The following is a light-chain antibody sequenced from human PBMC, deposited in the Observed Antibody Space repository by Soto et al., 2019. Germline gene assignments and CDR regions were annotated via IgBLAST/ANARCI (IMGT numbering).Light chain of an antibody. V-gene: IGKV3-20*01. Sequence: EIVLTQSPGTLSLSPGERATLSCRASQSVSSSYLAWYQQKPGQAPRLLIYGASSRATGIPDWFSGSGSGTDFSLTISRLEPEDFAVYYCQQYGSPPPWTFCQGTKVEIK. CDR3: QQYGSPPPWT. CDR1: QSVSSSY. J-gene: IGKJ1*01. CDR2: GAS.